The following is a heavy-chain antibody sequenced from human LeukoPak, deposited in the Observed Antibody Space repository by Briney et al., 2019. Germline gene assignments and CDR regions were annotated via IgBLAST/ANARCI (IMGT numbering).Heavy chain of an antibody. CDR3: ARSAPAGFSYYSYYMDV. D-gene: IGHD6-13*01. V-gene: IGHV3-74*01. CDR2: INSDGSST. CDR1: GFTFSSYW. J-gene: IGHJ6*03. Sequence: GGSLRLSCAASGFTFSSYWMHWVRQAPGKGLLWVSRINSDGSSTTYADSVKGRFTISRDNAKNTAYLQMNSLRAEDTAVYYCARSAPAGFSYYSYYMDVWGKGTTVTISS.